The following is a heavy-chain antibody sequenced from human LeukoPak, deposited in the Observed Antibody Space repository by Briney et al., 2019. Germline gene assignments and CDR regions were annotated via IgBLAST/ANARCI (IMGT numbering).Heavy chain of an antibody. CDR1: GGTFSSYA. D-gene: IGHD6-19*01. Sequence: ASVKVSCKASGGTFSSYAISWVRQAPGQGLEWMGGIIPIFGTANYAQKFQGRVTITADESTSTAYMELSSLRSEDTAVYYCARVPYSSGWFDYWGQGTLATVSS. CDR2: IIPIFGTA. J-gene: IGHJ4*02. V-gene: IGHV1-69*13. CDR3: ARVPYSSGWFDY.